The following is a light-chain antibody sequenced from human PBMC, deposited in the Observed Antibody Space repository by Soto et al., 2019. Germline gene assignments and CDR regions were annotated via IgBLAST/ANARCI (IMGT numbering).Light chain of an antibody. J-gene: IGLJ3*02. CDR2: EVS. Sequence: QSALTQPASVSGSPGQSITISCTGTSSDVGGYNYVSWYQQHPGKAPKLMIYEVSNRPSGVSNRFSGSKSGNTASLTISGXXXXXXXDYYCSSYTSSSTRVFGGGTQLTVL. CDR1: SSDVGGYNY. V-gene: IGLV2-14*01. CDR3: SSYTSSSTRV.